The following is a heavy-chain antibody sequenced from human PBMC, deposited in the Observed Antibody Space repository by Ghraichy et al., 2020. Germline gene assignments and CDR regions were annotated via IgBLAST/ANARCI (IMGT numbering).Heavy chain of an antibody. D-gene: IGHD2-2*01. Sequence: SETLSLTCTVSGGSISSYYWNWIRQPPGKGLEWIGYIYYSGSTNYNSSLKSRVTISVDPSKNQFSLKLSSVTAADTAVYYCARAGVPSATKYVLYVWGQGTTVTVSS. J-gene: IGHJ6*02. CDR3: ARAGVPSATKYVLYV. CDR1: GGSISSYY. CDR2: IYYSGST. V-gene: IGHV4-59*01.